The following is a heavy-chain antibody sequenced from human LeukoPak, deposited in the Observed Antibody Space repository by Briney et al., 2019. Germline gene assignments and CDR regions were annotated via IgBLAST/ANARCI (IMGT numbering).Heavy chain of an antibody. V-gene: IGHV3-9*01. D-gene: IGHD3-22*01. Sequence: PGRSLRLSCAASGFNFDDYAMHWVRQAPEKGLEWVSGISWNSGSIGYADSVKGRFTISRDNAKNSLYLQMNSLRAEDTAVYYCATYSSLNRREFQYWGQGTLLTVSS. CDR1: GFNFDDYA. J-gene: IGHJ1*01. CDR2: ISWNSGSI. CDR3: ATYSSLNRREFQY.